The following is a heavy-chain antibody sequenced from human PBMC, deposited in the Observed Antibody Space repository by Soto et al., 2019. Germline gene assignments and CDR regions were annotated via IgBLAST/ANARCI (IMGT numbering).Heavy chain of an antibody. D-gene: IGHD1-26*01. Sequence: EMQLLESGGGLVQPGGSLRLSCAASGFTLSTYAMNWVRQAPGKVLEWVSGISGSGDSTYYADSVKGRFTVSRDNSKNTLYLPMNSLRSEDTAVFYCAKERSRGCRFDYWGQGARVTVSS. J-gene: IGHJ4*02. V-gene: IGHV3-23*01. CDR2: ISGSGDST. CDR1: GFTLSTYA. CDR3: AKERSRGCRFDY.